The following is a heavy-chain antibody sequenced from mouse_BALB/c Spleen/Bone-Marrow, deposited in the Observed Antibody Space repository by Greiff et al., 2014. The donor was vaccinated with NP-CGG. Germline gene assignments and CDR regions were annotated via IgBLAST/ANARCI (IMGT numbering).Heavy chain of an antibody. CDR3: ARHEDLDIRRRLSAMDY. CDR2: FYPGSGSI. V-gene: IGHV1-62-2*01. CDR1: GYTFTDYI. D-gene: IGHD2-12*01. Sequence: QVQLQQSGAELVKPGTSVNLSCKASGYTFTDYIIHWVKQRSGQGLEWIGWFYPGSGSIKYNEKFKDKATLTADKSSNTVYMELSRLTSEDSAVYACARHEDLDIRRRLSAMDYWGQGTSVTVSS. J-gene: IGHJ4*01.